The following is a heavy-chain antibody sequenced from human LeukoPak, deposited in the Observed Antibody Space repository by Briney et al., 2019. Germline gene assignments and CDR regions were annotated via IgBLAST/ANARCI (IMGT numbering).Heavy chain of an antibody. Sequence: SETLSLTCAVYGGSFSGYYWSWIRQPPGKGLEWIGEINHSGSTNYNPSLKSRVTISVDTSKNQFSLKLSSGTAADTAVYYCARAWAWALSYMDVWGKGTTVTVSS. CDR3: ARAWAWALSYMDV. D-gene: IGHD1-26*01. CDR1: GGSFSGYY. J-gene: IGHJ6*03. V-gene: IGHV4-34*01. CDR2: INHSGST.